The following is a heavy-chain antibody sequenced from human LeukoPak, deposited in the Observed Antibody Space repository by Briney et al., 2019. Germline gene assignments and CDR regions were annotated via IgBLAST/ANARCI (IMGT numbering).Heavy chain of an antibody. V-gene: IGHV1-46*01. Sequence: ASVKVSCKASGYTFTDYYMHWVRQAPGQGLEWMGIINPSGGSTSYAQKFQGRVTMTRDTSTSTLYMELSSLRPEDTAVYYCARERDYDILTGSNEFFQHWGQGTLVTVSS. CDR1: GYTFTDYY. D-gene: IGHD3-9*01. J-gene: IGHJ1*01. CDR3: ARERDYDILTGSNEFFQH. CDR2: INPSGGST.